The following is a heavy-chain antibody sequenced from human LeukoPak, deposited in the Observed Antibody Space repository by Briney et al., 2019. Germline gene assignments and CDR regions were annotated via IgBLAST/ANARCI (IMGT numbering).Heavy chain of an antibody. Sequence: GGSLRLSCAASGFTFSSYAMTWVRQAPGQRLEWMGWISAGNGNTKYSQNFQGRVTFISNTSATTAFMELSSLRSEDAAVYYCAKDSGSGSNDYWGQGTLVTVSS. CDR3: AKDSGSGSNDY. V-gene: IGHV1-3*01. CDR2: ISAGNGNT. D-gene: IGHD1-26*01. CDR1: GFTFSSYA. J-gene: IGHJ4*02.